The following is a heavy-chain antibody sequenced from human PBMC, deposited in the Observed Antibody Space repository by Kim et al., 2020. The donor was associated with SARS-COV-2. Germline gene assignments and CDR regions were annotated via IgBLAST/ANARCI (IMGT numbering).Heavy chain of an antibody. J-gene: IGHJ3*02. D-gene: IGHD1-26*01. CDR1: GFTFDDYA. V-gene: IGHV3-9*01. Sequence: GGSLRLSCAASGFTFDDYAMHWVRQAPGKGLEWVSGISWNSGSIGYADSVKGRFTISRDNAKNSLYLQMNSLRAEDTALYYCAKDIGVGATPSGGDFDIWGQGTMVTVSS. CDR2: ISWNSGSI. CDR3: AKDIGVGATPSGGDFDI.